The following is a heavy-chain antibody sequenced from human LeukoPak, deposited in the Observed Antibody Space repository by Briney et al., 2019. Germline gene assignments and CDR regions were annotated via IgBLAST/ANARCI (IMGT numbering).Heavy chain of an antibody. V-gene: IGHV4-39*01. CDR2: IYYSGST. J-gene: IGHJ4*02. CDR3: ARGLNYYGSGRITRLDY. D-gene: IGHD3-10*01. CDR1: GGSISSSSYY. Sequence: SETLSLTCTVSGGSISSSSYYWGWIRQPPGKGLEWIGSIYYSGSTYYNPSLKSRVTISVDTSKNQFSLKLSSVTAADTAVYYCARGLNYYGSGRITRLDYWGQGTLVTVSS.